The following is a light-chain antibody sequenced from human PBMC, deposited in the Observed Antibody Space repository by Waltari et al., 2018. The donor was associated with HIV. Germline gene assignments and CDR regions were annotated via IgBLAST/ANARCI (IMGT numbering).Light chain of an antibody. CDR2: KND. CDR3: VAWDDSLSGLL. CDR1: SSNIGSNY. V-gene: IGLV1-47*01. J-gene: IGLJ3*02. Sequence: QSVLTQPPSASGTPGQRVTISCSGSSSNIGSNYVYWFQQLPGTIPRLLIYKNDQRPSGVPDRLSGSKSGTSASLAISGLRSEDEADYSCVAWDDSLSGLLFGGGTKLTVL.